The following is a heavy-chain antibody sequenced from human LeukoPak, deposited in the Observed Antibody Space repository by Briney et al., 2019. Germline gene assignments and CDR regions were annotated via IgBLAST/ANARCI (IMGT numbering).Heavy chain of an antibody. Sequence: SETVSLTCIVSGGSISRSSYYWGWIRQPPGKGLEWIGSIYYSGNTYYNPSLKSRVTISADTSKNQFSLKVTSVTAADTAVYFCARASSGYYWDFDYWGQGTLVTVSS. CDR3: ARASSGYYWDFDY. CDR2: IYYSGNT. CDR1: GGSISRSSYY. V-gene: IGHV4-39*01. J-gene: IGHJ4*02. D-gene: IGHD3-22*01.